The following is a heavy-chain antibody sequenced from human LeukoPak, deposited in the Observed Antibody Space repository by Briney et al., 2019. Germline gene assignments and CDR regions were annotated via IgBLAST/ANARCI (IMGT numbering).Heavy chain of an antibody. CDR3: GTVFDH. Sequence: HSGGSLRLSCAASGFTFTNYWMHWVRQAPGKGLVWVSRIDIDGTGTSYADSVKGRFTISRDNAKNTVSLQMNSLKAEDTAVYYCGTVFDHRGPGILVTVSS. CDR2: IDIDGTGT. CDR1: GFTFTNYW. J-gene: IGHJ4*02. V-gene: IGHV3-74*01.